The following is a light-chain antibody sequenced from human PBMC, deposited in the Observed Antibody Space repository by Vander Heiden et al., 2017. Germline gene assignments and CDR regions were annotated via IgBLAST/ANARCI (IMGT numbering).Light chain of an antibody. CDR2: AAS. V-gene: IGKV1-39*01. CDR3: QQCDTTPCT. Sequence: DVQMTQSPSATSASVGDRVTITCRTSKRISSYLSWYQQKPGKAPKLLIYAASSLPSGVPYRFSGSGSGTDFTLTISSLQPEDSATYYCQQCDTTPCTFGGGTKLEIK. J-gene: IGKJ4*01. CDR1: KRISSY.